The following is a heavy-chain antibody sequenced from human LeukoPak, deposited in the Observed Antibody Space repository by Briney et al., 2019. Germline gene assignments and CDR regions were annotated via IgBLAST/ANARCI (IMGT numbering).Heavy chain of an antibody. J-gene: IGHJ4*02. D-gene: IGHD2-2*01. V-gene: IGHV3-30*18. Sequence: GGSLRLSCAASGFTFSSYGMHWVRQAPGKGLEWVAVISYDGSNEYYADSVKGRFTVSRDNSKNTLYLQMNSLRAEDTAVYYCAKGSYQFDYWGQGTLVTVSS. CDR3: AKGSYQFDY. CDR1: GFTFSSYG. CDR2: ISYDGSNE.